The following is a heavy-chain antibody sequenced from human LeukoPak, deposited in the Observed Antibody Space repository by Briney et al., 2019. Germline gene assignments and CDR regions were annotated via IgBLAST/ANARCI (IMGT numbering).Heavy chain of an antibody. Sequence: PSETLSLTCTVSGGSLSRRSYYWSWIRQPPGKGLEWIGYIYTSGSTNYNPSLESRVTISVDTSKTQSSLKPSSVTAADTAVYYCASTGNCGGDCYRDWGQGTLVTVSS. V-gene: IGHV4-61*01. J-gene: IGHJ4*02. CDR2: IYTSGST. D-gene: IGHD2-21*02. CDR3: ASTGNCGGDCYRD. CDR1: GGSLSRRSYY.